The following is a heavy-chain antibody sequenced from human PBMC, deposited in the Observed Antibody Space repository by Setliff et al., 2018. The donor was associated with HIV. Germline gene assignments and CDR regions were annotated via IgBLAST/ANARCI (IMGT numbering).Heavy chain of an antibody. CDR3: ARDVGLCGVDCWPYFYFDL. CDR1: GGFISNHY. CDR2: THYSGSS. D-gene: IGHD2-21*02. Sequence: SETLSLTCTISGGFISNHYWNWIRQPPGKGLEWIGSTHYSGSSYYSPSLKSRVTISLDTSKNQFSLKLSSMTAADTAVYYCARDVGLCGVDCWPYFYFDLWGRGNLITVSS. V-gene: IGHV4-59*11. J-gene: IGHJ2*01.